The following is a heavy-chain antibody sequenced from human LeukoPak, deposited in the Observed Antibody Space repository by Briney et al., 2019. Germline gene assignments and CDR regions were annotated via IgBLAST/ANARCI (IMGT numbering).Heavy chain of an antibody. CDR1: GFTFSSYE. CDR3: ARPEPPTYSNGYTDV. Sequence: GGSLRLSCAASGFTFSSYEMTWVRQAPGKGLEWLSYISSIGTTIYYADSVKGRFTISRDNAKNSLYLQMNSLRAEDTAVYYCARPEPPTYSNGYTDVWGKGTTVTVSS. CDR2: ISSIGTTI. D-gene: IGHD4-11*01. J-gene: IGHJ6*03. V-gene: IGHV3-48*03.